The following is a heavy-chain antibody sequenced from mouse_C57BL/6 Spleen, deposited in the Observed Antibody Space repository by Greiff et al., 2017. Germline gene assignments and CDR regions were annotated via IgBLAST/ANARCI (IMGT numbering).Heavy chain of an antibody. D-gene: IGHD2-1*01. J-gene: IGHJ3*01. V-gene: IGHV1-22*01. CDR1: GYTFTDYN. Sequence: VQLQQSGPELVKPGASVKMSCKASGYTFTDYNMHWVKQSHGKSLEWIGYINPNNGGTSYNQKFKGKATLTVNKSSSTAYMELRSLTSEDSAVYDCASVYYAWFAYWGQGTLVTVDA. CDR3: ASVYYAWFAY. CDR2: INPNNGGT.